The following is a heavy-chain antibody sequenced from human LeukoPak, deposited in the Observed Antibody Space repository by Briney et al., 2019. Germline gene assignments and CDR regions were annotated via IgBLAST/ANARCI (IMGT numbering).Heavy chain of an antibody. Sequence: ASVKVSCKDSGYSFNSYGISWVRQAPGQRLEWMGWISAYNGDINYAQKVQGRVTMTTDTSTNTVYMELRSLRSDDTAVYYCARDFWGGYCSSSSCPLFDYWGQGTLVTVSS. CDR1: GYSFNSYG. D-gene: IGHD2-2*01. J-gene: IGHJ4*02. CDR3: ARDFWGGYCSSSSCPLFDY. V-gene: IGHV1-18*04. CDR2: ISAYNGDI.